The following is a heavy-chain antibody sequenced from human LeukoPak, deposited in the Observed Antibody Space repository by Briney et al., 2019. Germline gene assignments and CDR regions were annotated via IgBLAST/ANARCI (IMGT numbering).Heavy chain of an antibody. D-gene: IGHD5-18*01. CDR2: IDSSGTT. J-gene: IGHJ4*02. Sequence: PSETLSLTCTVSGASSSRDTCFWGWIRQSPEKGLEWIGSIDSSGTTHYNSSLKSRVIISVDTSKNQVSLNLTSVTSADTAVYYCARHGYIQFWLYWGQGTQVIVSS. V-gene: IGHV4-39*01. CDR1: GASSSRDTCF. CDR3: ARHGYIQFWLY.